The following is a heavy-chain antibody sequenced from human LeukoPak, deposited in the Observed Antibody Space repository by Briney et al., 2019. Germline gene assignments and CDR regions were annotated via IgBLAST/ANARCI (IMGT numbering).Heavy chain of an antibody. CDR3: ARLGGYHDPPDY. V-gene: IGHV4-59*08. D-gene: IGHD3-16*02. Sequence: TSETLSLTCTVSGGSVSSFYWSWIRQPPGKGLDWIGYIYYSGSTEYNPSLKSRVTISVDTSKNRFSLHLSSLTAADTAVYYCARLGGYHDPPDYWGQGTLVTVSS. CDR2: IYYSGST. J-gene: IGHJ4*02. CDR1: GGSVSSFY.